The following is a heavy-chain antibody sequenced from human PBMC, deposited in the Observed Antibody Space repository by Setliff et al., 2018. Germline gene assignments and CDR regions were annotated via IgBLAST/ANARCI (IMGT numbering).Heavy chain of an antibody. CDR1: GDTFRSYG. Sequence: SVKVSCKASGDTFRSYGISWVRQAPGQGLEWMGGTIPMFGSTNYAQKFQGRVTMTRDTSTSTVYMELSSLRVEDTAVYYCARDPTWGAFDIWGHGTMVTVSS. CDR2: TIPMFGST. CDR3: ARDPTWGAFDI. J-gene: IGHJ3*02. V-gene: IGHV1-69*05. D-gene: IGHD7-27*01.